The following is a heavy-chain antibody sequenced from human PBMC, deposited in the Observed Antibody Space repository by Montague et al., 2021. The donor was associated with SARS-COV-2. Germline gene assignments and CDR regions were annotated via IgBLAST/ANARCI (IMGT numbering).Heavy chain of an antibody. CDR1: GDSVASYSAA. J-gene: IGHJ4*02. CDR2: TYYRSKWYN. Sequence: CAISGDSVASYSAAWNWIRQSPAIGLERQGRTYYRSKWYNDYALSVKSRITINPDTSKNHFSLQLNSVTPEDTAIYYCARGVYYDGSGYYSFDYWGQGTLFTVSS. D-gene: IGHD3-22*01. V-gene: IGHV6-1*01. CDR3: ARGVYYDGSGYYSFDY.